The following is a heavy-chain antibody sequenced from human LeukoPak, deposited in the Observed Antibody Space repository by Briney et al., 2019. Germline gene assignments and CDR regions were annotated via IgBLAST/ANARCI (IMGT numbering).Heavy chain of an antibody. J-gene: IGHJ4*02. V-gene: IGHV3-7*01. CDR3: ARDKIEGPTKIDY. Sequence: GGSLRLSCAASGFTFSSYWMSWVRQAPGKGLEWVANIKQDESEKYYVDSLKGRFTISRDNAKNSLYLQMNSLRAEDTAVYYCARDKIEGPTKIDYWGQGSLVTVSS. D-gene: IGHD1-1*01. CDR1: GFTFSSYW. CDR2: IKQDESEK.